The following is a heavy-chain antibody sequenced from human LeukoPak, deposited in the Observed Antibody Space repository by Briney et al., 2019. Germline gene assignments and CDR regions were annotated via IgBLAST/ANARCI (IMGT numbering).Heavy chain of an antibody. CDR2: IYYSGST. V-gene: IGHV4-39*07. J-gene: IGHJ6*03. D-gene: IGHD1-26*01. CDR3: ARDTSGSYYYYYYYMDV. Sequence: SETLSLTCAVSGGSISNGGYSWSWIRQPPGKGLEWIGSIYYSGSTYYNPSLKSRVTISVDTSKNQFSLKLSSVTAADTAVYYCARDTSGSYYYYYYYMDVWGKGTTVTVSS. CDR1: GGSISNGGYS.